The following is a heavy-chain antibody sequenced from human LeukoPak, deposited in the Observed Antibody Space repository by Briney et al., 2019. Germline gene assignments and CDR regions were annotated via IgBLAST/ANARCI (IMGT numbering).Heavy chain of an antibody. CDR1: GFTFSSYA. CDR2: ISGSGGST. Sequence: RGSLRLSCAASGFTFSSYAMSWVRQAPGKGLEWVSAISGSGGSTYYADSVKGRFTISRDNSKNTLYLQMNSLRAEDTAIYYCAKEVGATLSACGYWGQGTLVTVSS. V-gene: IGHV3-23*01. D-gene: IGHD1-26*01. J-gene: IGHJ4*02. CDR3: AKEVGATLSACGY.